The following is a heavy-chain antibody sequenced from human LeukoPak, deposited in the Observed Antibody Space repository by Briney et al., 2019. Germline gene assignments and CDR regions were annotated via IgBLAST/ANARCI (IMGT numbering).Heavy chain of an antibody. J-gene: IGHJ5*02. CDR1: GFTFSSYA. CDR3: AKAGYCSGGSCYLRGFDP. CDR2: ISGSGRDS. V-gene: IGHV3-23*01. D-gene: IGHD2-15*01. Sequence: GGSLRLSCAASGFTFSSYAMSWVRQAPGKGLEWVSAISGSGRDSYYADSVKGRFTISRDNSKNTLYLQMNSLRAEDTAVYYCAKAGYCSGGSCYLRGFDPWGQGTLVTVSS.